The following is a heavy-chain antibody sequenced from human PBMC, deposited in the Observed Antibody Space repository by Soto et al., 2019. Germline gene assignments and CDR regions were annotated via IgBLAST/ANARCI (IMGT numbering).Heavy chain of an antibody. V-gene: IGHV4-39*01. CDR2: IYYSGST. J-gene: IGHJ5*02. CDR3: ARVVAAAGST. Sequence: QLLESGPGLVKPSETLSLTCTVSGGSISSSSYYWGWIRQPPGKGLEWIGSIYYSGSTYYNPSLKSRVTISVDTSKNQFSLKLSSVTAADTAVYYCARVVAAAGSTWGQGTLVTVSS. CDR1: GGSISSSSYY. D-gene: IGHD6-13*01.